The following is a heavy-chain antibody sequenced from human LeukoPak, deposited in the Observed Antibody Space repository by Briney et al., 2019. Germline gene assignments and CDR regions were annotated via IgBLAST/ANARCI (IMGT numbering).Heavy chain of an antibody. V-gene: IGHV3-33*06. CDR3: VKDEVYLDSGGYPTPDTTLDY. J-gene: IGHJ4*02. CDR2: TWYDGSNK. CDR1: GFRFNNYG. Sequence: PGGSLRLSCAASGFRFNNYGIHWVRQAPGKGLEGVAVTWYDGSNKYYADSVRDRFTVSRDNSKNTVYLQMNSLRVEDTAVYYCVKDEVYLDSGGYPTPDTTLDYWGQGTLVTVSS. D-gene: IGHD3-22*01.